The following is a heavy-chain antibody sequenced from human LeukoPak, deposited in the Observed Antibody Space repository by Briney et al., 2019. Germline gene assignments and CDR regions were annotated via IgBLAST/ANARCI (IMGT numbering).Heavy chain of an antibody. D-gene: IGHD3-10*01. CDR2: ISTSSNYT. CDR3: ARPSMVWYMDV. CDR1: GFTFSTYN. V-gene: IGHV3-21*01. Sequence: GGSLRLSCAASGFTFSTYNMNWVRQAPGKGLEWVSSISTSSNYTYYADSVKGRFTISRDNAKNSLYLQMNSLRAEDTAVYYCARPSMVWYMDVWGKGTTVTVSS. J-gene: IGHJ6*03.